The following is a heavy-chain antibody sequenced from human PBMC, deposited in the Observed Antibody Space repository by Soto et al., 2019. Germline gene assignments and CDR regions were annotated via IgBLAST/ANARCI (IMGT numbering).Heavy chain of an antibody. Sequence: PGGSLRLSCAASGFTFSSYAMSWVRQAPGKGLEWVSAISGSGGSTYYADSVKGRFTISRDNSKNTLYLQMNSLRAEDTAVYYCAKYLPGSGPNQNYFDYWGQGTLVTVSS. J-gene: IGHJ4*02. CDR2: ISGSGGST. V-gene: IGHV3-23*01. CDR3: AKYLPGSGPNQNYFDY. D-gene: IGHD2-15*01. CDR1: GFTFSSYA.